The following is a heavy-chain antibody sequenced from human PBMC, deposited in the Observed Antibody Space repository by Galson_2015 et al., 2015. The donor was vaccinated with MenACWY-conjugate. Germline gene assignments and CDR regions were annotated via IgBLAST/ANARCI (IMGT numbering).Heavy chain of an antibody. CDR2: TSAGDGT. Sequence: SLRLSCAASGFTFNNLAMNWVRQAPGKGLEWVSGTSAGDGTYYADSVKGRFTISRDNSKNTLYLQMNSLRGEDTAVYYCARPTPIAAAGYARGLDIWGQGTMVTVSS. J-gene: IGHJ3*02. D-gene: IGHD6-13*01. CDR3: ARPTPIAAAGYARGLDI. CDR1: GFTFNNLA. V-gene: IGHV3-23*01.